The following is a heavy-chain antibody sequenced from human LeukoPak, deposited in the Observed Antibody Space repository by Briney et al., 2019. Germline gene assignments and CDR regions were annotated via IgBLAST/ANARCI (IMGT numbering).Heavy chain of an antibody. CDR2: IYTSGST. V-gene: IGHV4-4*07. CDR1: GGAISSYY. J-gene: IGHJ4*02. D-gene: IGHD1-26*01. CDR3: ATTEGY. Sequence: SYTLSLTCTVSGGAISSYYWSWIRQPAGKGLEWIGRIYTSGSTNYNPSLKSRLTISVDTSKNQFSLKMDSVTAADTALYYCATTEGYWGQGNLVTVSS.